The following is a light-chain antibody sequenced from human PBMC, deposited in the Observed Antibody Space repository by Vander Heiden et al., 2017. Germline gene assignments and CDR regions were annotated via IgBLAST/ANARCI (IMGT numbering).Light chain of an antibody. CDR2: GDS. J-gene: IGLJ2*01. V-gene: IGLV3-21*02. Sequence: SYVLTQPPSVSVGPGQTARITCGGNNIGSKSVYWYQQKPGQAPVLVVYGDSDRPSGIPERFSGSNSGNTATRTISRVEGGDEADYYCQVWDDSSEHVVFGGGTKLTVL. CDR3: QVWDDSSEHVV. CDR1: NIGSKS.